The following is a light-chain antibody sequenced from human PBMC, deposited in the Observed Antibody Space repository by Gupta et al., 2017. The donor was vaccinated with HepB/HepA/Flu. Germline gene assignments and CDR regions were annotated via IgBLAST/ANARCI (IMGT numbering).Light chain of an antibody. CDR3: QVWESRSDHVWV. V-gene: IGLV3-21*03. CDR1: NIGSKS. CDR2: DDS. J-gene: IGLJ3*02. Sequence: SYVLPQPPSVSVAPGKTARITCGGNNIGSKSVHWYQQKPGQAPVLVVYDDSDRPSGIPARFSGSNSGNTATLTISRVEAGDEADYYCQVWESRSDHVWVFGGGTKLTVL.